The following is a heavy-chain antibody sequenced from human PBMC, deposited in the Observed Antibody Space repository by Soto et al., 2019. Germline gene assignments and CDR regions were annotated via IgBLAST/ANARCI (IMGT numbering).Heavy chain of an antibody. CDR2: ISWNSGNI. J-gene: IGHJ4*02. Sequence: EVQLVESGGGLVQPGRSLRLSCAASGFFFEDYAMHWVRQAPGKGLEWVSAISWNSGNIGYADSVKGRFTISRDNAKNSLYLQMNSLITEDTAFYFCAKDMRSSQGGSYAAELWGQGTLVTVSS. CDR1: GFFFEDYA. CDR3: AKDMRSSQGGSYAAEL. V-gene: IGHV3-9*01. D-gene: IGHD3-10*01.